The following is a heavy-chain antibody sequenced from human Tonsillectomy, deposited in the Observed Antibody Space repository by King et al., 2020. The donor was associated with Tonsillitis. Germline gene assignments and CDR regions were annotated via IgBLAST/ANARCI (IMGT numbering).Heavy chain of an antibody. CDR1: GASLTSGGYF. CDR2: IYHSGPT. CDR3: ARNRDYGDYVDF. J-gene: IGHJ4*02. V-gene: IGHV4-31*03. Sequence: QLQESGPGLVRPSQTLSLICSVSGASLTSGGYFWSWIRQHPDKGLEWIGSIYHSGPTYHTPSLRSRLFMSVDTSKNQFSLRLTSVTAADTAVYYCARNRDYGDYVDFWGQGTLVAASS. D-gene: IGHD4-17*01.